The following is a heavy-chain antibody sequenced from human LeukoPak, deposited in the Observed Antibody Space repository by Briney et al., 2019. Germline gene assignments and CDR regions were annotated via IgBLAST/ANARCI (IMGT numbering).Heavy chain of an antibody. CDR1: GDSVSSGGYY. CDR2: IYYSGST. V-gene: IGHV4-31*03. CDR3: ARHYGP. Sequence: SETLSLTCTVSGDSVSSGGYYWSWIRQHPEKGLEWIGYIYYSGSTYYNPSLKSRLIISVDTSKNQFSLKLNSVTAADTAVYYCARHYGPWGQGTLVTVSS. J-gene: IGHJ5*02. D-gene: IGHD3-16*01.